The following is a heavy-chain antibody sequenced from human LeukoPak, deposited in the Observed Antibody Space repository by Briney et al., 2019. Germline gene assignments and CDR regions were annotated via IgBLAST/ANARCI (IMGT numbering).Heavy chain of an antibody. CDR2: SSSSGSTI. J-gene: IGHJ4*02. V-gene: IGHV3-11*01. CDR1: GFILSDYY. CDR3: AKSRDFIDY. D-gene: IGHD2-2*01. Sequence: GSLRLSCAASGFILSDYYMSWIRQAPGKGLEWVSYSSSSGSTIYYADSVKGRFAISRDNAKNSLYLQMNSLRAEDTAVYYSAKSRDFIDYWGQGTLVTVSS.